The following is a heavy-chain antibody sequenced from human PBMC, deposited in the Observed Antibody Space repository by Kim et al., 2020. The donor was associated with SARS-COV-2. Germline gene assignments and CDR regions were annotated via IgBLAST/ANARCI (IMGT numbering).Heavy chain of an antibody. J-gene: IGHJ6*02. Sequence: FTISRDNSKNTLYLQMNSLRAEDTAVYYCARDRSAAAGRTSGGYYYGMDVWGQGTTVTVSS. CDR3: ARDRSAAAGRTSGGYYYGMDV. D-gene: IGHD6-13*01. V-gene: IGHV3-30*07.